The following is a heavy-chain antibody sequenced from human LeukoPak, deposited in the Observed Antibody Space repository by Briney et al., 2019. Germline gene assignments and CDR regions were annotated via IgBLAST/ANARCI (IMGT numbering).Heavy chain of an antibody. CDR3: ARVAAAGTGY. J-gene: IGHJ4*02. CDR2: ISSSSSYI. Sequence: PGGSLRLSCAASGFTFSSYSMNWVRQAPGKGLEWVSSISSSSSYIYYADSVKGRFTISRDNAKNSLYLQTNSLRAEDTAVYYCARVAAAGTGYWGQGTLVTVSS. CDR1: GFTFSSYS. V-gene: IGHV3-21*01. D-gene: IGHD6-13*01.